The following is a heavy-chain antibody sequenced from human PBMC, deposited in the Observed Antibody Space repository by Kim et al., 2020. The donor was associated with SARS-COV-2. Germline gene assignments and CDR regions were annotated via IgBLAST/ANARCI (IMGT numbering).Heavy chain of an antibody. J-gene: IGHJ4*02. CDR1: GFTFSSYA. CDR2: ISSNGGST. CDR3: VKDDSVHSYGSAGFDY. D-gene: IGHD5-18*01. V-gene: IGHV3-64D*09. Sequence: GGYLRLSCSASGFTFSSYAMHWVRQAPGKGLEYVSAISSNGGSTYYADSVKGRFTISRDNSKNTLYLQMSSLRAEDTAVYYCVKDDSVHSYGSAGFDYWGQGTLVTVSS.